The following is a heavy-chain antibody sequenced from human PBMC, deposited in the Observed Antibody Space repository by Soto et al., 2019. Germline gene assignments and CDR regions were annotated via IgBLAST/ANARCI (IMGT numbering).Heavy chain of an antibody. Sequence: QVQLVQSGAEVKKPGSSVKVSCKASGGTFSSYAISWVRQAPGQGLEWMGGIIPIFGTANYAQKFQGRVTITPHESTSPAYMELSSLRAEDTAVYYCARGGQINYGGNPQGYWGQGTLVSVSS. CDR2: IIPIFGTA. J-gene: IGHJ4*02. CDR1: GGTFSSYA. D-gene: IGHD4-17*01. CDR3: ARGGQINYGGNPQGY. V-gene: IGHV1-69*01.